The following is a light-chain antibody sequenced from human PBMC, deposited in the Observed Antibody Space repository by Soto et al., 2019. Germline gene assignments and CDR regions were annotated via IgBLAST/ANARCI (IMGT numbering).Light chain of an antibody. J-gene: IGLJ1*01. V-gene: IGLV1-44*01. Sequence: QSVLTQPPSASGTPGQRVTISCSGSSSNIGSNTVNWYQQLPGTAPKLLIYSSNQRPSGVPDRFSGSKSVTSDSLAISGLQSEDAADSDCAAWDDSLHGYVFGTGTKLTVL. CDR2: SSN. CDR3: AAWDDSLHGYV. CDR1: SSNIGSNT.